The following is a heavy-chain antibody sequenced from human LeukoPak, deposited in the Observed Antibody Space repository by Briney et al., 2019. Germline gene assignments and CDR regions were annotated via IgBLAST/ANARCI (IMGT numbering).Heavy chain of an antibody. CDR2: IRYDGSNK. D-gene: IGHD1-26*01. CDR1: GFTFSSYG. V-gene: IGHV3-30*02. J-gene: IGHJ4*02. Sequence: GGSLRLSCAASGFTFSSYGMHWVRQAPGKGLEWVAFIRYDGSNKYYADSVKGRFTISRDNSKNTLYLQMNSLRAEDTAVYYCAKTYSGSYLGYFDYWGQGTLVTVSS. CDR3: AKTYSGSYLGYFDY.